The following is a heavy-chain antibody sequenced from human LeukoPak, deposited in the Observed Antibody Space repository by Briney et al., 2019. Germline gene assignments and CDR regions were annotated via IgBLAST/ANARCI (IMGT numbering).Heavy chain of an antibody. CDR2: ITPDGKIE. CDR3: AKINNDDDY. J-gene: IGHJ4*02. Sequence: GRCLRPSCAASGFTFTTLGIHWVRQPPGNGMEWEAAITPDGKIENHTDSVKGRFAVSRDNSKNMIYLQMTSLRGEDSAVYFCAKINNDDDYWGQGALVTVSS. D-gene: IGHD1/OR15-1a*01. V-gene: IGHV3-30*18. CDR1: GFTFTTLG.